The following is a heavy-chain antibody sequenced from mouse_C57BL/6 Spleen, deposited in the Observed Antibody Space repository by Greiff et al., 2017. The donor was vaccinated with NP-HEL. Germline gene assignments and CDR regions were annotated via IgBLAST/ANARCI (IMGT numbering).Heavy chain of an antibody. CDR1: GFTFSDYY. CDR3: ARAGLYAMDY. Sequence: EVNVVESEGGLVQPGSSMKLSCTASGFTFSDYYMAWVRQVPEKGLEWVANINYDGSSTYYLDSLKSRFIISRDNAKNILYLQMSSLKSEDTATYYCARAGLYAMDYWGQGTSVTVSS. J-gene: IGHJ4*01. V-gene: IGHV5-16*01. CDR2: INYDGSST.